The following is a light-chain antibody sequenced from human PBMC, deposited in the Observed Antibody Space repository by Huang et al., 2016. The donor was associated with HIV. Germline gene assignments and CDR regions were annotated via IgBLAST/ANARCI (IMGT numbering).Light chain of an antibody. CDR1: QSLVSNDGDIY. Sequence: DVVMTQFPLSLPVTLGQPASIFCKSRQSLVSNDGDIYLNWFQQSSGQSPRRLILLISKRDAGVPDRFSGSGAGTLFALRINRVEAEDVAIYYCMQGTHWPGTFGQGTNLEI. CDR3: MQGTHWPGT. J-gene: IGKJ1*01. CDR2: LIS. V-gene: IGKV2-30*01.